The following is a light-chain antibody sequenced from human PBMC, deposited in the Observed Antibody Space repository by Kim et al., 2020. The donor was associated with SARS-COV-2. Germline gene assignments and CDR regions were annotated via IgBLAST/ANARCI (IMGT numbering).Light chain of an antibody. V-gene: IGKV3-20*01. CDR1: QSVSSSY. CDR2: GAS. CDR3: QQYGSSSYT. Sequence: LSPGERATLACRASQSVSSSYLAWYQQKPGQAPRLLIYGASSRATGIPDRFGGSGSGTDFTLTISRLEPEDFAVYYCQQYGSSSYTFGQGTKLEIK. J-gene: IGKJ2*01.